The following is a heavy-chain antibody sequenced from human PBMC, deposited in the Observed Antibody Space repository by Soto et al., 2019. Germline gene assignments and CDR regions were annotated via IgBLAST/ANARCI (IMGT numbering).Heavy chain of an antibody. Sequence: GGSLRLSCAASGFTFSSYGMHWVRQATGKGLEWVAVISYDGSNKYYADSVKGLFTISRDNSKNMLYLQMNSLRAEDTAVYYCAKGGGRLDVSSGYYFDYWGQGTLVTVSS. CDR1: GFTFSSYG. V-gene: IGHV3-30*18. CDR2: ISYDGSNK. J-gene: IGHJ4*02. CDR3: AKGGGRLDVSSGYYFDY. D-gene: IGHD3-22*01.